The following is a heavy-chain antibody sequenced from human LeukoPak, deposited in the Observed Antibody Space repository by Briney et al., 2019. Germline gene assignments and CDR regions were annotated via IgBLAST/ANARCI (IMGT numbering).Heavy chain of an antibody. CDR2: ISSSGSNI. V-gene: IGHV3-11*04. CDR1: GFTFSDYY. D-gene: IGHD6-6*01. Sequence: GESLRLSCAVSGFTFSDYYMSWIRQAAGKGREWDAYISSSGSNIYYADSVKGRFTIARDNAKKSLYKQMNTLRAEDTAVYYCARDPSTSSWLVYYWGQGTLVTVSS. CDR3: ARDPSTSSWLVYY. J-gene: IGHJ4*02.